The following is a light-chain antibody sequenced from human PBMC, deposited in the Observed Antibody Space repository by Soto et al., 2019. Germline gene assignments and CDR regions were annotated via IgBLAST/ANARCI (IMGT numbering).Light chain of an antibody. CDR1: SSDVSDYNY. Sequence: QSALTQPASVSGSPGQSITISCTGSSSDVSDYNYVSWYQLHPDKAPKLLIYKVSNRPSGVSDRFSASKSGITASLTISGLQADDEALYYCSSYTTTNVIFGGGTKVTVL. V-gene: IGLV2-14*01. CDR2: KVS. CDR3: SSYTTTNVI. J-gene: IGLJ2*01.